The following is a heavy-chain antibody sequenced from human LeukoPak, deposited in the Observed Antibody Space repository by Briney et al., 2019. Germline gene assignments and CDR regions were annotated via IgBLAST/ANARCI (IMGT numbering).Heavy chain of an antibody. J-gene: IGHJ4*02. CDR3: AKFGYSSGWYEDYFDY. CDR1: GLTFSSYA. Sequence: GGSLRLSCAASGLTFSSYAMSWVRQAPGKGLEWVSAISGSGGSTYYADSVKGRFTISRDNSKNTLYLQMNSLRAEDTAVYYCAKFGYSSGWYEDYFDYWGQGTLVTVSS. V-gene: IGHV3-23*01. D-gene: IGHD6-19*01. CDR2: ISGSGGST.